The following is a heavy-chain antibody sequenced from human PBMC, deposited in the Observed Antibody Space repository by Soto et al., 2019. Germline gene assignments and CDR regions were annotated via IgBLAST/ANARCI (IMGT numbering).Heavy chain of an antibody. CDR1: GGSFSDYY. D-gene: IGHD6-13*01. CDR2: INHSGST. V-gene: IGHV4-34*01. J-gene: IGHJ4*02. Sequence: SETLSLTCAVYGGSFSDYYWSWIRQPPGKGLEWIGEINHSGSTKYNPSHKSRVTISVDTSKNQFSLDLSSVTAADTAVYYCAALSWFSVDYWGQGTLVTVSS. CDR3: AALSWFSVDY.